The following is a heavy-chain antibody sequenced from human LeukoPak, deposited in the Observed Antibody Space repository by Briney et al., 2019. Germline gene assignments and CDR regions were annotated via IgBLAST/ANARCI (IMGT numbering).Heavy chain of an antibody. J-gene: IGHJ4*02. CDR3: ARDPTDIVVVVAATENYYFDY. CDR2: ISYDGSNK. Sequence: GGSLRLSCAASGFTFSSYAMHWVRQAPGKGLEWVAVISYDGSNKYYADSVKGRFTISRDNSKNTLYLQMNSLRAEDTAVYYCARDPTDIVVVVAATENYYFDYWGQGTLVTVSS. CDR1: GFTFSSYA. D-gene: IGHD2-15*01. V-gene: IGHV3-30*04.